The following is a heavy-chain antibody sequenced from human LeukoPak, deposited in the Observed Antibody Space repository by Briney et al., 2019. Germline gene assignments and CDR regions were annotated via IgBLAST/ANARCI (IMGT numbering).Heavy chain of an antibody. J-gene: IGHJ4*02. CDR3: ARTDTYGSGSWDFDY. D-gene: IGHD3-10*01. V-gene: IGHV4-59*08. CDR2: IYYSGST. CDR1: GGSISSYY. Sequence: SETLPLTCTVSGGSISSYYWSWIRQPPGKGLEWIGYIYYSGSTNYNPSLKSRVTISVDTSKNQFSLKLSSVTAADTAVYYCARTDTYGSGSWDFDYWGQGTLVTVSS.